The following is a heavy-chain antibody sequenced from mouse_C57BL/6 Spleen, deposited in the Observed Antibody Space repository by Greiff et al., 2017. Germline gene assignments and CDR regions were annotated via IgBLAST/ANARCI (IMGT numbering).Heavy chain of an antibody. J-gene: IGHJ4*01. Sequence: EVHLVESGGGLVQPKGSLKLSCAASGFSFNTYAMNWVRQAPGKGLEWVARIRSKSNNYATYYADSVKDRFTISRDDSESMLYLQMNNLKTEDTAMYYFVRHGQSAMDYWGQGTSVTVSS. CDR1: GFSFNTYA. CDR3: VRHGQSAMDY. V-gene: IGHV10-1*01. CDR2: IRSKSNNYAT.